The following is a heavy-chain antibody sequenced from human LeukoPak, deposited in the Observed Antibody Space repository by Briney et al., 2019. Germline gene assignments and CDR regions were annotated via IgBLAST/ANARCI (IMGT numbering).Heavy chain of an antibody. CDR3: VRDREQYSSLHWFDP. D-gene: IGHD6-6*01. CDR1: GFTFSSYA. Sequence: GGSLRLSCAASGFTFSSYAMNWVRQAPGKGLEWVSAIRGSGTDTYYADSVKGRFTISRDNAKNTLYLQMNSLRAEDTAVYFCVRDREQYSSLHWFDPWGQGTLVTVSS. CDR2: IRGSGTDT. J-gene: IGHJ5*02. V-gene: IGHV3-23*01.